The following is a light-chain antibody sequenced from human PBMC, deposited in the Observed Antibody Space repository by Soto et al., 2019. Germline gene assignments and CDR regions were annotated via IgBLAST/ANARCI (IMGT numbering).Light chain of an antibody. CDR1: QSVSSSY. CDR3: QQYGSSRT. V-gene: IGKV3-20*01. CDR2: DAS. Sequence: EIGLTQSPRTLSVSRGERATLSCKASQSVSSSYLAWYQHKPGQAPRLLIYDASVRATGIPDRFSGSGSGTDITLTISRLDPENFAVYYCQQYGSSRTFGQGTKVDTK. J-gene: IGKJ1*01.